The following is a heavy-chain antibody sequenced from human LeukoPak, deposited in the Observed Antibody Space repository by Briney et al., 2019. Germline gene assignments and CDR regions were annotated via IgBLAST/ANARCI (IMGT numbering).Heavy chain of an antibody. CDR3: TEFYFDRSGYADY. CDR1: DGSINSYY. D-gene: IGHD3-22*01. CDR2: IYYNGNT. J-gene: IGHJ4*02. V-gene: IGHV4-59*08. Sequence: SETLSLTCSVSDGSINSYYWNWIRRPPGKGLEWIGYIYYNGNTNYSPSHKSRVTISVDMSENQVSLKLRSVTAADTAVYYCTEFYFDRSGYADYWGQGTLVTVSS.